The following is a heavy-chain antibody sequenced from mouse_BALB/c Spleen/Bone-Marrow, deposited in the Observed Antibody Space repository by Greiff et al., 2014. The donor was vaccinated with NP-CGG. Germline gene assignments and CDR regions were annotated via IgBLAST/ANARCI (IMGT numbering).Heavy chain of an antibody. D-gene: IGHD4-1*01. V-gene: IGHV5-17*02. J-gene: IGHJ2*01. Sequence: VQLKGAGGGLVQPGGARKLSCAASGFTFCSFGMHWGCPGPEKGVGGIAYISSDSGAIFYADTVKGRFTISRDNPKNTLFLQMTSLRSEDTAIYFCTRGGNWEDFDYWGQGTTLTVSS. CDR1: GFTFCSFG. CDR3: TRGGNWEDFDY. CDR2: ISSDSGAI.